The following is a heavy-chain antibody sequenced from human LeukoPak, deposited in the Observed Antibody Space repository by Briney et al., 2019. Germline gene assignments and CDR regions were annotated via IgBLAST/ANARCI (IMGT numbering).Heavy chain of an antibody. CDR3: ARGRGGFSYSSSWYQWFDP. J-gene: IGHJ5*02. D-gene: IGHD6-13*01. CDR1: GYTFTSYG. CDR2: ISAYNGNT. V-gene: IGHV1-18*01. Sequence: ALVKVSCKASGYTFTSYGISWVRQAPGQGLEWMGWISAYNGNTNYAQKLQGRVTMTTDTSTSTAYMELRSLRSDDTAVYYCARGRGGFSYSSSWYQWFDPWGQGTLVTVSS.